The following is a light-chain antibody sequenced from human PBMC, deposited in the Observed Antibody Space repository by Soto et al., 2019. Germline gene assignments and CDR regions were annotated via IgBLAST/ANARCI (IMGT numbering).Light chain of an antibody. V-gene: IGKV3-15*01. CDR2: VAS. Sequence: DIVMTQSPATLSVAPGERVTFSCRASQGVSRKLAWYQHKPGQAPRLLISVASTWATGIPSRFSGSGSGTEFTLTISSLQSEDSAIYYCQQYHTWPITFGGGTKVEIK. J-gene: IGKJ4*01. CDR3: QQYHTWPIT. CDR1: QGVSRK.